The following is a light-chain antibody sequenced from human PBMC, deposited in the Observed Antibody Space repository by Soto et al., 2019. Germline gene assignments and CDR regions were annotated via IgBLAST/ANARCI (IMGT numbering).Light chain of an antibody. V-gene: IGLV2-14*01. CDR2: EVN. CDR1: SSDVGGYKY. Sequence: QSVLTQPASVSGSPGQSITVSCTGTSSDVGGYKYVSWYQHHPGRAPKLMIYEVNNRPSGVSHRFSGSKSGNTASLTISGLQPEDEADYYCSSYTTSSTLVFGTGTKVTVL. J-gene: IGLJ1*01. CDR3: SSYTTSSTLV.